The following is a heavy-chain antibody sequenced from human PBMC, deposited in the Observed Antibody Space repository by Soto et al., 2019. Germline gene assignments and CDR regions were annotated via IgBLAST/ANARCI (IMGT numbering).Heavy chain of an antibody. CDR1: GGSISHYY. Sequence: QVQLQESGPGLVKPSETLSLTCTVSGGSISHYYWSWIRQPAGKVLEGIERIYTSGSTNYNPSLTSRVTISVDTSKNQFSLKVSSVTAADTAVYYCARDLGEYRVSDFWGQGTLVTVSS. J-gene: IGHJ4*02. CDR2: IYTSGST. D-gene: IGHD4-17*01. V-gene: IGHV4-4*07. CDR3: ARDLGEYRVSDF.